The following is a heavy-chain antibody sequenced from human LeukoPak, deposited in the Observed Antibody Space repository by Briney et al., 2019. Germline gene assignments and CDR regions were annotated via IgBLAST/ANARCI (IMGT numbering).Heavy chain of an antibody. CDR1: GFTFSNAW. CDR3: TTPIGGGYYSDY. Sequence: GGSLRLSCAASGFTFSNAWMSWVRQAPGKGLEWVGRIKSKTDGGTTDYAAPVKGRFTTSRDDSKNTLYLQMNSLKTEDTAVYYCTTPIGGGYYSDYWGQGTLVTVSS. V-gene: IGHV3-15*01. CDR2: IKSKTDGGTT. D-gene: IGHD3-3*01. J-gene: IGHJ4*02.